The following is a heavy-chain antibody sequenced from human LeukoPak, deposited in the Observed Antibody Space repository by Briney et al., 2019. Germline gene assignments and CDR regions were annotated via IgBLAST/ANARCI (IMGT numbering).Heavy chain of an antibody. J-gene: IGHJ4*02. CDR3: ARDAGDQLLPNYFDY. V-gene: IGHV3-30-3*01. CDR2: ISYDGSNK. Sequence: GGSLRLSCAASGFTFSSYAMHWVRQAPGKGLEWVVVISYDGSNKYYADSVKGRFTISRDNAKNTLYLQMNSLRAEDTAVYYCARDAGDQLLPNYFDYWGQGTLVTVSS. D-gene: IGHD2-2*01. CDR1: GFTFSSYA.